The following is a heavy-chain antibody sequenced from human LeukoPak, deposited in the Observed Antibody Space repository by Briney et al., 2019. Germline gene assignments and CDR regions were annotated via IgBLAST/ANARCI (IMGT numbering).Heavy chain of an antibody. V-gene: IGHV3-9*01. CDR3: ARDSRFWVYYYDSTNPLDYYYMDV. CDR1: GFTFDDYA. J-gene: IGHJ6*03. CDR2: ISWNSGSI. Sequence: PGRSLRLSCAASGFTFDDYAMHWVRQAPGKGLEWVSGISWNSGSIGYADSVKGRFTISRDNAKNSLYLQMNSLRAEDTAVYYCARDSRFWVYYYDSTNPLDYYYMDVWGKGTTVTVSS. D-gene: IGHD3-22*01.